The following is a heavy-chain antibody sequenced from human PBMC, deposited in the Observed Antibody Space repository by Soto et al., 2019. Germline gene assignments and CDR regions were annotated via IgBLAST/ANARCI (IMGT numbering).Heavy chain of an antibody. CDR2: MDIDGSTT. V-gene: IGHV3-74*01. D-gene: IGHD3-16*01. J-gene: IGHJ4*02. Sequence: EVQLVESGGGLVQPGGSLRLSCAASGFTFKSFWMHWVRQVPGKGLEWVARMDIDGSTTSYADSVKGRFTISRYNAKNTLYFQMDSLRPEDTAVYYCARPFRVVSLAYNWGQGTLVTVSS. CDR1: GFTFKSFW. CDR3: ARPFRVVSLAYN.